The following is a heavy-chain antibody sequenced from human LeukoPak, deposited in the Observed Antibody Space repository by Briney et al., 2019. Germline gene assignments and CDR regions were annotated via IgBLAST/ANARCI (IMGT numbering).Heavy chain of an antibody. V-gene: IGHV3-74*01. Sequence: GGSLRLSCAASGFTFSTYWMHWVRQAPGKGLVWVSRIKSDGSTNYPDSVKGRFTISGDNAKNTVSLQMNSLRPEDTGVYYCARAPSEIGGYYPEYFRHWGQGTLVTVSS. CDR3: ARAPSEIGGYYPEYFRH. CDR2: IKSDGST. D-gene: IGHD3-22*01. CDR1: GFTFSTYW. J-gene: IGHJ1*01.